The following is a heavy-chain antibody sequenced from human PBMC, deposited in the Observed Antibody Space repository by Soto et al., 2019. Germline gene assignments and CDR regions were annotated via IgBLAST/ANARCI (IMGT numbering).Heavy chain of an antibody. CDR1: GYTFTSYA. D-gene: IGHD2-15*01. V-gene: IGHV1-3*01. CDR2: INAGNGNT. Sequence: QVQLVQSGAEVKKPGASVKVSCKASGYTFTSYAMHWVRQAPGQRLEWMGWINAGNGNTKYSQKFQGGATITXXTXAXXAYMELSSLRSEDTAVYYCARPGYCSGGSCYSLDYWGQGTLVTVSS. J-gene: IGHJ4*02. CDR3: ARPGYCSGGSCYSLDY.